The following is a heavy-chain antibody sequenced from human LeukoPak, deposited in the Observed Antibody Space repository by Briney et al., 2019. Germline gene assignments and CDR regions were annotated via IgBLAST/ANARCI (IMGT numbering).Heavy chain of an antibody. CDR1: GGSISTTNSY. CDR3: AREPEDIVVVPAAPAYNWFDP. D-gene: IGHD2-2*01. V-gene: IGHV4-39*02. J-gene: IGHJ5*02. Sequence: PSETLSLTCTVSGGSISTTNSYWGWIRQPPGKGLEWIGSISYSGSTYSIPSLKSRLTISVDTSKNQFSLKLSSVTAADTAVYYCAREPEDIVVVPAAPAYNWFDPWGQGTLVTVSS. CDR2: ISYSGST.